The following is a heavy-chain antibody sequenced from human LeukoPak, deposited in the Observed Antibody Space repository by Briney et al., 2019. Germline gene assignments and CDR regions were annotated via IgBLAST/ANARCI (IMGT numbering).Heavy chain of an antibody. V-gene: IGHV4-61*02. CDR1: GGSISSGSYY. Sequence: SETLSLTCTVSGGSISSGSYYWSWIRQPAGKGLEWIGRIYTSGSTNYNPSLKSRVTISVDTSKNQFSLKLSSVTAADTAVYYCARDLFGPWGQGTLVTVSS. J-gene: IGHJ5*02. CDR3: ARDLFGP. CDR2: IYTSGST.